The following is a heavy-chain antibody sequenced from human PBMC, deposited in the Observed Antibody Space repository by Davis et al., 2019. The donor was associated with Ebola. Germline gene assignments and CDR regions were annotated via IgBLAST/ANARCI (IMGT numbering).Heavy chain of an antibody. CDR3: AKQGGSSGWYNFDY. J-gene: IGHJ4*02. Sequence: GESLKISCAASGFTVSSNYMSWVRQAPGKGLEWVANIKQDGSEKYYVDSVKGRFTISRDNAKNSLYLQMNSLRAEDTAVYYCAKQGGSSGWYNFDYWGQGTQVTVSS. CDR1: GFTVSSNY. CDR2: IKQDGSEK. D-gene: IGHD6-19*01. V-gene: IGHV3-7*01.